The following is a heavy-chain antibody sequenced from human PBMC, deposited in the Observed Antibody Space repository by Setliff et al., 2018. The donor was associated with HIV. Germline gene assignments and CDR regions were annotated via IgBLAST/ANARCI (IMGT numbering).Heavy chain of an antibody. CDR1: GGSFRGYY. D-gene: IGHD6-25*01. CDR2: INHSGST. CDR3: ARYSPRGYTLTGPY. V-gene: IGHV4-34*01. Sequence: PSETLSLTCAVYGGSFRGYYWSWIRQPPGKGLEWIGEINHSGSTNYNPSLKSRVTISVDTSKSQFSLKLSSVTAADTALYYCARYSPRGYTLTGPYWGQGTLVTVS. J-gene: IGHJ4*02.